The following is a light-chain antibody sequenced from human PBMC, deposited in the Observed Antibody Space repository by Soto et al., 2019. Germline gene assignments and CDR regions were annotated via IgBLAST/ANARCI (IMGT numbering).Light chain of an antibody. Sequence: DIQMTQSPSTLSASVGDRVTITCRASQSISSWLAWYQQKSGKAPKVLIYDASRVESGVPSRFSGSGSGTEFTLTISSLQPDDFATYYCQQYNSYSWTFGQGTKVEIK. CDR1: QSISSW. J-gene: IGKJ1*01. CDR2: DAS. CDR3: QQYNSYSWT. V-gene: IGKV1-5*01.